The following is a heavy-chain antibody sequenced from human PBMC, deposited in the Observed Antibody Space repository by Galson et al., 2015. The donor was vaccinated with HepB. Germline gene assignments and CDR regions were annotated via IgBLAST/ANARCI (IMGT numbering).Heavy chain of an antibody. J-gene: IGHJ4*02. CDR1: GFVFSSYG. CDR3: AKVKWELLLVGDY. V-gene: IGHV3-30*18. Sequence: SLRLSCAASGFVFSSYGMHWVRQAPGKGLEWVAVISYDGNYKDYTDSVKGRFTISRDNSKNTLYLQMTSLRAEDTAVYYCAKVKWELLLVGDYWGQGTLVTVSS. CDR2: ISYDGNYK. D-gene: IGHD3-22*01.